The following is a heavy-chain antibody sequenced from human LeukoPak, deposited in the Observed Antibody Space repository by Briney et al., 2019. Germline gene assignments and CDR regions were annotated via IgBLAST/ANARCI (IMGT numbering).Heavy chain of an antibody. CDR1: GYTLTELS. CDR2: FDPEDGET. Sequence: ASVKVSSKVSGYTLTELSMHWVRQAPGKGLEWMGGFDPEDGETIYAQKFQGRVTMTEDTSTDTAYMELTSLRSDDTAMYYCATDPVGYCSANGCYSVDYWGQGTLVTVSS. D-gene: IGHD2-15*01. V-gene: IGHV1-24*01. J-gene: IGHJ4*02. CDR3: ATDPVGYCSANGCYSVDY.